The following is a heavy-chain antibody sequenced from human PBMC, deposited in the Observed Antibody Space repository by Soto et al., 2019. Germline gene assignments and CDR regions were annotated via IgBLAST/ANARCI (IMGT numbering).Heavy chain of an antibody. D-gene: IGHD6-19*01. Sequence: SQTLSLTCAISGDSVSSNSAAWNWIRHSPSRGLEWLGRTYYRSKWYNDYAVSVKSRITINPDTSKNQFSLQLNSVTPEDTAVYYCARGYRSGGYLPPNTCSAPGGKGTLVTVSS. CDR2: TYYRSKWYN. CDR3: ARGYRSGGYLPPNTCSAP. J-gene: IGHJ5*02. V-gene: IGHV6-1*01. CDR1: GDSVSSNSAA.